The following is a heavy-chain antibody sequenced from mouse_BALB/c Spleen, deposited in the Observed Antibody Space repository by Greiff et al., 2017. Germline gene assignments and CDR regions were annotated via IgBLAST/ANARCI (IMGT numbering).Heavy chain of an antibody. CDR3: TRPIYYDYPAWFAY. J-gene: IGHJ3*01. Sequence: LQQPGSELVRPGASVKLSCKASGYTFTSYWMHWVKQRPGQGLEWIGNIYPGSGSTNYDEKFKSKATLTVDTSSSTAYMQLSSLTSEDSAVYYCTRPIYYDYPAWFAYWGQGTLVTVSA. CDR2: IYPGSGST. D-gene: IGHD2-4*01. CDR1: GYTFTSYW. V-gene: IGHV1S22*01.